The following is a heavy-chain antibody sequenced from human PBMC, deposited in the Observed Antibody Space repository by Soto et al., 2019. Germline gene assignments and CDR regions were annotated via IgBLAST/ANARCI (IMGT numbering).Heavy chain of an antibody. CDR1: GGSISSGGYY. CDR2: IYYSGST. D-gene: IGHD3-10*01. CDR3: ARDVGATMVRGPYWGYYGMDV. Sequence: QVQLQESGPGLVKPSQTLSLTCTVSGGSISSGGYYWSWIRQHPGKGLEWIGYIYYSGSTYYNPSLKSRVTISVDTSKNQFSLKLSSVTAADTAVYYCARDVGATMVRGPYWGYYGMDVWGQGTTVTVSS. J-gene: IGHJ6*02. V-gene: IGHV4-31*03.